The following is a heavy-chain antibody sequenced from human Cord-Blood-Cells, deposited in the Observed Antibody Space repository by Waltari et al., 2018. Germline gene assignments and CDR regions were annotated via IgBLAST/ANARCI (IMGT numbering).Heavy chain of an antibody. D-gene: IGHD3-3*01. Sequence: QVQLQESGPGLVKPSETLSLTCTVSGGSISSYYWSWIRQPAGTGLEWIGRIYTSGSTNYSPSRKSRVTMSVDTSKNQFSRKLSSVTAADTAVYYCARTPATTYYDFWSGYPSYYYMDVWGKGTTVTVSS. V-gene: IGHV4-4*07. CDR1: GGSISSYY. CDR2: IYTSGST. J-gene: IGHJ6*03. CDR3: ARTPATTYYDFWSGYPSYYYMDV.